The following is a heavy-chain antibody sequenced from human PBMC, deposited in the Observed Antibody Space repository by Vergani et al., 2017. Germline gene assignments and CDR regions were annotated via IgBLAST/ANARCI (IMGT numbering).Heavy chain of an antibody. J-gene: IGHJ3*02. CDR2: IIPIFGTA. D-gene: IGHD3-3*01. CDR1: GGTFSSYA. V-gene: IGHV1-69*01. CDR3: AFVSGFLEWLSIPRGGAAFDI. Sequence: QVQLVQSGAEVKKPGSSVKVSCKASGGTFSSYAISWVRQAPGQGLEWMGGIIPIFGTANYAQKFQGRVTITADESTSTAYMELSSLRSEDTAVYYCAFVSGFLEWLSIPRGGAAFDIWGQGTMVTVSS.